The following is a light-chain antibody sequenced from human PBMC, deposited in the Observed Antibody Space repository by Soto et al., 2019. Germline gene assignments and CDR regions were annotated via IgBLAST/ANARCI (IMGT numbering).Light chain of an antibody. CDR3: SSYTTSNTRQIV. CDR2: DVS. V-gene: IGLV2-14*03. CDR1: SSDVGGYNY. J-gene: IGLJ1*01. Sequence: QCVLTQPASVSGSPGQSITISCTGTSSDVGGYNYVSWYQHRPGEAPKLMIYDVSNRPSGVSNRFSGSKSGNTASLTISGLQPEDEADYYCSSYTTSNTRQIVFGTGTKVTVL.